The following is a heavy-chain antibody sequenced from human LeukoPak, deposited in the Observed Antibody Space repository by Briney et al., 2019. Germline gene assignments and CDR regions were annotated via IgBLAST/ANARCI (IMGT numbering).Heavy chain of an antibody. V-gene: IGHV1-58*02. CDR1: GFTFTSSA. CDR3: AAVRADYYDSSGYYYNY. D-gene: IGHD3-22*01. CDR2: IVVGSGNT. Sequence: SVKVSCKASGFTFTSSAMQWVRQARGQRLEWIGWIVVGSGNTNYAQKFQERVTITRDMSTSTAYMELSSLRSEDAAVYYCAAVRADYYDSSGYYYNYWGQGTLVTVSS. J-gene: IGHJ4*02.